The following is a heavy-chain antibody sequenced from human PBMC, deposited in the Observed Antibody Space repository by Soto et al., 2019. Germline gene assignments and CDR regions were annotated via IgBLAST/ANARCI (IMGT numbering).Heavy chain of an antibody. CDR2: INAGNGNT. V-gene: IGHV1-3*01. CDR1: GYTFTSYA. Sequence: QVQLVQSGAEVKKPGASVKVSCKASGYTFTSYAMHWVRQAPGQRLEWMGWINAGNGNTKYSQKFQGRVTITRDTSASKAYMELSSLRSNDTAVYYCARDLYGDYQTNWFDPWGQGTLVTVSS. D-gene: IGHD4-17*01. J-gene: IGHJ5*02. CDR3: ARDLYGDYQTNWFDP.